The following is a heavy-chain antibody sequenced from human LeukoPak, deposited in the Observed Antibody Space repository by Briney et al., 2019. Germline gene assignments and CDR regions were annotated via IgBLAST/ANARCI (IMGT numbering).Heavy chain of an antibody. V-gene: IGHV3-23*01. CDR1: GFTFSSYA. J-gene: IGHJ4*02. D-gene: IGHD2-2*01. CDR2: ISGSGGST. Sequence: GGSLRLSCAASGFTFSSYAMSWVRQAPGKGLEWVSAISGSGGSTYYADSVKGRFTISRDNSNNTLYLQMNSLRAEDTAVYYCAKTYIACSSTSCRMIDYWGQGTLVTVSS. CDR3: AKTYIACSSTSCRMIDY.